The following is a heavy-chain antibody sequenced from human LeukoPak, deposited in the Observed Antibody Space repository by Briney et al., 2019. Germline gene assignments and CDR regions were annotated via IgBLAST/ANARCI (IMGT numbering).Heavy chain of an antibody. D-gene: IGHD5-18*01. Sequence: ASVKVSCKASGYTFADYYVHWVRQALGQGLEWMGWSNPKTNGTNFALKFLSRVTMTRDTSISTAYMELTSLRSDDTAVYYCARDQARGYSYGYLDDYWGQGTLVTVSS. CDR3: ARDQARGYSYGYLDDY. V-gene: IGHV1-2*02. CDR2: SNPKTNGT. CDR1: GYTFADYY. J-gene: IGHJ4*02.